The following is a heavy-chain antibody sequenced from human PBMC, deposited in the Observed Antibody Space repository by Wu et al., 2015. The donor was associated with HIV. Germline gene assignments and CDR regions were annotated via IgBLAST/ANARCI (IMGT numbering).Heavy chain of an antibody. J-gene: IGHJ4*02. CDR3: ARDSVYYYDSSGYPTQSYYFDY. V-gene: IGHV1-18*01. Sequence: QVQLVQSGAEVKKPGASVKVSCKASGYTFTSYGISWVRQAPGQGLEWMGWISAYNGNTNYAQKLQGRVTMTTDTSTSTAYMELRSLRSDDTAVYYCARDSVYYYDSSGYPTQSYYFDYWGQGTLVTVSS. CDR1: GYTFTSYG. D-gene: IGHD3-22*01. CDR2: ISAYNGNT.